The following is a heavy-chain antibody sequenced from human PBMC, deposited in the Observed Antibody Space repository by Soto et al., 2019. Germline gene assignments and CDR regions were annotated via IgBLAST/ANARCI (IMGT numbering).Heavy chain of an antibody. V-gene: IGHV3-33*01. J-gene: IGHJ4*02. CDR2: IWYDGSNK. CDR1: GFTFSSYG. CDR3: ARDVGGSFDY. D-gene: IGHD1-26*01. Sequence: GGSLRLSCAASGFTFSSYGMHWVRQAPGKGLEWVALIWYDGSNKYYTDSVKGRFTISRDNSKNTLYLQMNSLRAEDTAVYYCARDVGGSFDYWGQGTLVTVSS.